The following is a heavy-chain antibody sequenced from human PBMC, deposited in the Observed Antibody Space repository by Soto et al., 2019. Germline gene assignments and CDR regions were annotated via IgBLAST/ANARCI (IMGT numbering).Heavy chain of an antibody. D-gene: IGHD2-21*02. CDR3: ARGEVTLEY. Sequence: ASVKVSCKASGYTFSSYTIVWVRQAPGQSPEWMGSINAGDGHTKYSEKFQGRVAISRDTSATTAYMELTTLRSQDTAVYYCARGEVTLEYWGQGTLITVSS. CDR1: GYTFSSYT. J-gene: IGHJ4*02. CDR2: INAGDGHT. V-gene: IGHV1-3*01.